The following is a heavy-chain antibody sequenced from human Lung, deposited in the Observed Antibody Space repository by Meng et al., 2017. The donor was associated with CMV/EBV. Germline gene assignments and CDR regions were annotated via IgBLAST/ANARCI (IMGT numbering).Heavy chain of an antibody. CDR3: ARGGSSWYYLDY. V-gene: IGHV3-21*01. J-gene: IGHJ4*02. D-gene: IGHD6-13*01. CDR2: ISTSGSYI. Sequence: ESXKIPXAASGFTFGAYGMNWVRQAPGKGLEWVSFISTSGSYIYYADSVKGRFTISRDNAKNSLSLQMNSLSAEATAVYYCARGGSSWYYLDYWGQGPLVTVSS. CDR1: GFTFGAYG.